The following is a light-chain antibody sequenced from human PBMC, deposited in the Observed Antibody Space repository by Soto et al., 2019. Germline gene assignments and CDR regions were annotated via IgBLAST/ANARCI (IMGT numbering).Light chain of an antibody. CDR2: DAS. CDR1: QGISSA. CDR3: QQFTSYLIT. V-gene: IGKV1-13*02. Sequence: AIQLTQSPSSLSASVGDRVTSTCRASQGISSALAWYRQKPGKAPKLLIYDASSLESGVPARFGGSGSGTDFTLTIRSLQPEDCPTYYCQQFTSYLITFRQGARLEL. J-gene: IGKJ5*01.